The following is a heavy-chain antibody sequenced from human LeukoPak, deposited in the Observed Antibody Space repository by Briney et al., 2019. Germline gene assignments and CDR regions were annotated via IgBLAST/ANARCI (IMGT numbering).Heavy chain of an antibody. Sequence: GGSLILSCGASGFTFSSYWMHWVRQAPGKGLVRVSRINTDGSSTNYADSVKGRFTISRDNAKNTLHLQMNSLRAEDTAVYYCARSHTGTYLFDYWGQGTLVTVSS. CDR2: INTDGSST. J-gene: IGHJ4*02. CDR3: ARSHTGTYLFDY. V-gene: IGHV3-74*01. CDR1: GFTFSSYW. D-gene: IGHD1-26*01.